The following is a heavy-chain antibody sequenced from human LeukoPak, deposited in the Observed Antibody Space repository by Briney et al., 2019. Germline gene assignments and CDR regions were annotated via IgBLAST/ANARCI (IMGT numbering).Heavy chain of an antibody. V-gene: IGHV3-74*01. D-gene: IGHD2-2*03. CDR2: IKSDGSVT. Sequence: GGSLRLSCAASGFTFSSYYMHWVRQAPGKGLVWVSRIKSDGSVTGYADSVKGRFAISRDNAKNTMYLQMNSLRAEDTGVYYCARDWIDRGTFDPWGQGTLVTVSS. CDR3: ARDWIDRGTFDP. CDR1: GFTFSSYY. J-gene: IGHJ5*02.